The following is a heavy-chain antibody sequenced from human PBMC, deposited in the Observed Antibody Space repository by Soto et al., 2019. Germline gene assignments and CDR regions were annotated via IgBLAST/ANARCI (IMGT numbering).Heavy chain of an antibody. CDR2: IIPIFGTA. Sequence: SVKVSCKASGGTFSSYAISWVRQAPGQGLEWMGGIIPIFGTANYAQKFQGRVTITADESTSTAYMELSSLRSEDTAVYYCARASLRIQLWLNAFDIWGQGTMVTVSS. CDR3: ARASLRIQLWLNAFDI. J-gene: IGHJ3*02. D-gene: IGHD5-18*01. V-gene: IGHV1-69*13. CDR1: GGTFSSYA.